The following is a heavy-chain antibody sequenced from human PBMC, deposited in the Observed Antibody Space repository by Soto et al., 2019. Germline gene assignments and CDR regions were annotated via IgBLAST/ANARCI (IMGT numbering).Heavy chain of an antibody. V-gene: IGHV1-69*01. Sequence: QVQLVQSGAEVKKPGSSVKVYCKASGGTFSSYAISWVRQAPGQGLEWMGGIIPIFGTANYAQKFQGRVTITADESTSTAYMELSSLRSEDTAVYYCASLSYDYVWGSYRYTASEDYYYGMDVWGQGTTVTVSS. CDR3: ASLSYDYVWGSYRYTASEDYYYGMDV. D-gene: IGHD3-16*02. J-gene: IGHJ6*02. CDR1: GGTFSSYA. CDR2: IIPIFGTA.